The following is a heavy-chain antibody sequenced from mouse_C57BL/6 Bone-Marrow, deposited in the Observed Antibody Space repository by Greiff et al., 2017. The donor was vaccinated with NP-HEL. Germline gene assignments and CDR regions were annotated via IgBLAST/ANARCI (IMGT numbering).Heavy chain of an antibody. J-gene: IGHJ3*01. D-gene: IGHD1-1*01. CDR2: IDPSDSYT. CDR1: GYTFTSYW. V-gene: IGHV1-69*01. Sequence: QVQLQQPGAELVMPGASVKLSCKASGYTFTSYWMHWVKQRPGQGLEWIGEIDPSDSYTNYIQKFKGKSTLTVDKSSSTAYMQLSSLTSEDSAVYYCARCYYYGSSYVSFAYWGQGTLVTVSA. CDR3: ARCYYYGSSYVSFAY.